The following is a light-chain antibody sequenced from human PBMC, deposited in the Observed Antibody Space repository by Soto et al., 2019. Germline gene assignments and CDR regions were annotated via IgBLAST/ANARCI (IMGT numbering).Light chain of an antibody. CDR1: SSDVGNYNL. J-gene: IGLJ2*01. CDR2: EGS. Sequence: QSALTQPASVSGSPGQSITISCTGTSSDVGNYNLVSWYQQHPGKAPKLMIYEGSKRPSGVSNRFSGSKSGNTASLTISGLQAEDEANYYCFSYAGSGTVVFGGGTKVTVL. CDR3: FSYAGSGTVV. V-gene: IGLV2-23*01.